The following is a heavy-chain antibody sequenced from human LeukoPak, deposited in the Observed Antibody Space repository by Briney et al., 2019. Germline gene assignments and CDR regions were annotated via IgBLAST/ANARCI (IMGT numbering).Heavy chain of an antibody. CDR2: ISINGGTT. CDR3: ARHLSGITGYTYGRGIDY. Sequence: PGGSLRLSCAAFGFTFSNYAMHSVRQAPGKGLKYFSAISINGGTTYYANSVRGRFTISRDNAKTSLYLQMNSLRAEDTAVYYCARHLSGITGYTYGRGIDYWGQGTLVTVSS. D-gene: IGHD5-18*01. V-gene: IGHV3-64*01. CDR1: GFTFSNYA. J-gene: IGHJ4*02.